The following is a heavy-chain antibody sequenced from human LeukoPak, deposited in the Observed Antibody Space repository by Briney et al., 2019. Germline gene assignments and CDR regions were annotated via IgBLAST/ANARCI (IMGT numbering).Heavy chain of an antibody. CDR2: IKQDGSER. CDR1: GFTFSNYW. V-gene: IGHV3-7*01. CDR3: ASRAGKPGNTPWCFDY. J-gene: IGHJ4*02. Sequence: GGSLRLSCAASGFTFSNYWMTWVRQAPGKEPEWVANIKQDGSERNYVDSVKGRFTIARDNTKNSLYLQMTSLRGEDTAVYYCASRAGKPGNTPWCFDYWGQGALVTVSS. D-gene: IGHD1-7*01.